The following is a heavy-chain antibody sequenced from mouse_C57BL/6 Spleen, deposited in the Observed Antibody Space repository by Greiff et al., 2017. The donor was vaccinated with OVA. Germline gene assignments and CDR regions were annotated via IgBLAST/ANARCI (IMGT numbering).Heavy chain of an antibody. CDR2: IDPNSGGT. J-gene: IGHJ2*01. V-gene: IGHV1-62-3*01. Sequence: QVQLQQPGAELVKPGASVKLSCKASGYTFTSYWMHWVKQRPGRGLEWLGRIDPNSGGTKYNEKFKSKATLTVDKPSSTAYMQLSSLTSEDSAVYYCAREDYYGSSLYWGQGTTLTVPS. CDR3: AREDYYGSSLY. D-gene: IGHD1-1*01. CDR1: GYTFTSYW.